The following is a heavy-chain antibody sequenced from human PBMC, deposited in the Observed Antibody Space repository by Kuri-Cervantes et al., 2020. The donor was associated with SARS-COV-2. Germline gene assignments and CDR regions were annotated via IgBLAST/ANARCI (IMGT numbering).Heavy chain of an antibody. J-gene: IGHJ4*02. D-gene: IGHD3-10*01. CDR2: IGYDGSNK. V-gene: IGHV3-33*08. Sequence: GESLKISCAASGFTFKNYDMHWVRQAPGKGLEWVAVIGYDGSNKYYADSVKGRFTISRDNSKNTLYLQMNSLRAEDTAVYYCARNLRGVLWTFDYWGQGTLVTVSS. CDR3: ARNLRGVLWTFDY. CDR1: GFTFKNYD.